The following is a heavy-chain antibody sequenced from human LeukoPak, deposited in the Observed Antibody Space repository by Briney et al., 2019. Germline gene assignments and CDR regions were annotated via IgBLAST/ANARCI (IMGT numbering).Heavy chain of an antibody. CDR2: ISGDSSHI. CDR3: ARDTYSRWQTDY. Sequence: GGFLRLSCAASGFTFSSYSMNWVRQAPGKGLEWVSSISGDSSHIYYADSVKGRFTISRDNAENSLYLQMNGLRTEDTAIYYCARDTYSRWQTDYWGQGTLVTVSS. V-gene: IGHV3-21*01. CDR1: GFTFSSYS. D-gene: IGHD4-23*01. J-gene: IGHJ4*02.